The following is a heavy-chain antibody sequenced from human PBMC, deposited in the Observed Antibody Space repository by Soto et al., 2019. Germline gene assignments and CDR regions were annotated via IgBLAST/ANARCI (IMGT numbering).Heavy chain of an antibody. Sequence: ASVKVSCKVSGYTLTELSMHWVRQAPGKGLEWMGGFDPEDGETIYAQKFQGRVTMTEDTSTDTAYMELSSLRSEDTAVYYCATTRILRSVTSRDFDYWGQGTLVTVSS. CDR2: FDPEDGET. D-gene: IGHD2-15*01. V-gene: IGHV1-24*01. CDR3: ATTRILRSVTSRDFDY. CDR1: GYTLTELS. J-gene: IGHJ4*02.